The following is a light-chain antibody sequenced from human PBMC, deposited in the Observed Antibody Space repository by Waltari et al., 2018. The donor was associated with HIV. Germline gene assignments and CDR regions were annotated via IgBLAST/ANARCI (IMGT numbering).Light chain of an antibody. Sequence: DIHMTQSPPTLTASVGDRVNITCRASQTVGDWLAWYQQRPGESPSHLIYRATDVESGVASRFSGSASGTDFTLAIDSLHPDDFATYYCHQYSDYLGSFGQGTRVELK. J-gene: IGKJ1*01. V-gene: IGKV1-5*03. CDR3: HQYSDYLGS. CDR2: RAT. CDR1: QTVGDW.